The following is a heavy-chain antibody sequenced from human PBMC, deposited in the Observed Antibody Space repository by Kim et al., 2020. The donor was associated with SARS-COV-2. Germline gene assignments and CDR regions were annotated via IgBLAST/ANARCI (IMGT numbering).Heavy chain of an antibody. CDR3: ARADYYYDRSGYYYKGAFDP. V-gene: IGHV4-59*01. J-gene: IGHJ5*02. Sequence: SETLSLTCTVSGGSISSYYWNWIRQPPGKGLEWIGYISYSGSTNYNPSLKSRVTISVDTSKKQFSLKLTSVTAADTAVYYCARADYYYDRSGYYYKGAFDPWGQGTLVTVSS. D-gene: IGHD3-22*01. CDR2: ISYSGST. CDR1: GGSISSYY.